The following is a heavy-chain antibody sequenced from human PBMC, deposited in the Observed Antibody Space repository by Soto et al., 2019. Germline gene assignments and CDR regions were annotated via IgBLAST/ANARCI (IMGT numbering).Heavy chain of an antibody. J-gene: IGHJ4*02. CDR2: ISVYNGNT. D-gene: IGHD3-10*01. V-gene: IGHV1-18*01. CDR1: GYTFTSYG. CDR3: ERCDRYDGSGSYLIDY. Sequence: ASVKVSCKASGYTFTSYGISWVRQAPGQGLEWMGWISVYNGNTNYAQKLQGRVTMTTDTSTSTAYMELRSLRSDDTAVYYCERCDRYDGSGSYLIDYWGQGTLVTVSS.